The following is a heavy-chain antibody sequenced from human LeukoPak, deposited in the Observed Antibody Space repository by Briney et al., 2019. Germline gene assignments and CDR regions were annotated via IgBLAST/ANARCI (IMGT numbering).Heavy chain of an antibody. CDR2: IYYSGST. J-gene: IGHJ4*02. D-gene: IGHD5-18*01. CDR3: ARSQRGYNYGYIDY. CDR1: GGSISSYY. V-gene: IGHV4-59*01. Sequence: SETLSLTCTVSGGSISSYYWSWIRQPPGKGLEGIGYIYYSGSTNYNPSLKSRVTISVDTSKNQFSLKLSSVTAADTAVYYCARSQRGYNYGYIDYWGQGTLVTVSS.